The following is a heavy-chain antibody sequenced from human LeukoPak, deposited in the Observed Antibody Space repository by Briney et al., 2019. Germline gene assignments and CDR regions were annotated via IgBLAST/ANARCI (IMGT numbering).Heavy chain of an antibody. V-gene: IGHV3-30*02. J-gene: IGHJ4*02. CDR1: GFTFSSYA. Sequence: GGSLRLSGAASGFTFSSYAMHWVRQAPGKGLEWVAFIRYDGSNKYYEDSVKGRFTISRDNSKNTLYLQMNSLRAEDTAVYYCAKFSGTIETIDYRGQGTLVTVSS. CDR3: AKFSGTIETIDY. D-gene: IGHD1-1*01. CDR2: IRYDGSNK.